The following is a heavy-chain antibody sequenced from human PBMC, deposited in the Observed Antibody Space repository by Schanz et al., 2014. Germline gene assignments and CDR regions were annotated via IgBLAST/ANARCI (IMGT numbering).Heavy chain of an antibody. CDR2: INPNTGGT. V-gene: IGHV1-2*04. CDR1: GGTFSSYT. CDR3: ARGRGFYDY. Sequence: QVQLVQSGPEVEKPGASVKVSCKTSGGTFSSYTISWVRQAPGQGLEWMGWINPNTGGTNFAQKFQGWVTVTRDTSISTVYMELSSLTSEDTAVHYCARGRGFYDYWGQGTLVTVSS. J-gene: IGHJ4*02. D-gene: IGHD3-10*01.